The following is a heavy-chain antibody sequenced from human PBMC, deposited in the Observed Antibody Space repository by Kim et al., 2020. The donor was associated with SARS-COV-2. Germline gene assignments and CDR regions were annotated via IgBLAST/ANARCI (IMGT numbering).Heavy chain of an antibody. D-gene: IGHD6-6*01. CDR2: SNK. J-gene: IGHJ4*02. V-gene: IGHV3-30*02. Sequence: SNKYYADSVQGRFTISRDNSKNTLYLQMNSLRAEDTAVYYCADETYSSSSWGQGTLVTVSS. CDR3: ADETYSSSS.